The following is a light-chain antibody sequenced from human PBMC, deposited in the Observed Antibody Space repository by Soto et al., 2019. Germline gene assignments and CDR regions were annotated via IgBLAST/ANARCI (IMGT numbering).Light chain of an antibody. CDR3: QQYNNWPPWT. V-gene: IGKV3-15*01. J-gene: IGKJ1*01. CDR1: QSVSTY. CDR2: GAS. Sequence: EIGLTQSAATLSLSPGERATLSCGASQSVSTYLAWYQQKPVQAPRLRIFGASTRATGIPARFSGSGSETEFTLTISSLQSEDFAVYYCQQYNNWPPWTFGQGTKVDIK.